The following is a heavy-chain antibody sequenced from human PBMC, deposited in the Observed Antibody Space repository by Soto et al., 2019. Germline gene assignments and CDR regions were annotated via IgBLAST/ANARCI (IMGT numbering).Heavy chain of an antibody. CDR3: AREGPASTNWFDP. CDR1: GGSITSYY. Sequence: SETLSLTCTVSGGSITSYYWSWIRQPPGKGLEWIGYIYHSGSADYNPSLKSRVTISADTSKNQFSLKLSSVTAADTAVYYCAREGPASTNWFDPWGQGTLVTVSS. J-gene: IGHJ5*02. V-gene: IGHV4-59*01. D-gene: IGHD3-16*01. CDR2: IYHSGSA.